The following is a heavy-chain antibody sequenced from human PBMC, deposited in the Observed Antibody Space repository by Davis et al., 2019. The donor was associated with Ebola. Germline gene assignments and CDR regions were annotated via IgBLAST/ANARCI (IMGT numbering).Heavy chain of an antibody. D-gene: IGHD3-10*01. CDR2: IYYSGIT. CDR3: ARDHRVWFGELLYYYYGMDV. V-gene: IGHV4-39*07. Sequence: MPSETLSLTCTVSGGSIISSSSYWGWIRQPPRKGLEWIGSIYYSGITYYNPSLKSRVTISVDTSKNQFSLKLSSVTAADTAVYYCARDHRVWFGELLYYYYGMDVWGQGTTVTVSS. CDR1: GGSIISSSSY. J-gene: IGHJ6*02.